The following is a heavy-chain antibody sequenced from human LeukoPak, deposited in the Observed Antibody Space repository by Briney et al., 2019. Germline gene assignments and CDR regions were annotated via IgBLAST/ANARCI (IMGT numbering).Heavy chain of an antibody. J-gene: IGHJ5*02. CDR2: ISASGGTT. V-gene: IGHV3-23*01. Sequence: TGGSLRLSCAASGFTFSSYAMSWVRQAPGKGLEWVSSISASGGTTYYADSVKGRFTTSRDNSKNTLYLQMLSLRAEDSAIYYCAKDPREYCSSTSCPNWFDPWGQGTLVTVSS. D-gene: IGHD2-2*01. CDR1: GFTFSSYA. CDR3: AKDPREYCSSTSCPNWFDP.